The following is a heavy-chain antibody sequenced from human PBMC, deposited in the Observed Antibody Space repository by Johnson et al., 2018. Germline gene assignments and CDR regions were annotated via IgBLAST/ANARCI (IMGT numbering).Heavy chain of an antibody. CDR2: IKEDATEK. CDR3: VVGMMDFEH. D-gene: IGHD1-26*01. Sequence: VQLVQSGGGSVQPGGSLRLACSTSGFTFSNYYMSWVRQAPGKGLEWVANIKEDATEKNYVASVKGRFTISRDNAKKSFYLQMSSLRVEDTAVDYCVVGMMDFEHWGQGSLVTVCS. J-gene: IGHJ1*01. V-gene: IGHV3-7*01. CDR1: GFTFSNYY.